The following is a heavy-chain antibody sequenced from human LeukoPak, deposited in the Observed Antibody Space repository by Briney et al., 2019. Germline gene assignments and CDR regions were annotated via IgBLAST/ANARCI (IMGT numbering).Heavy chain of an antibody. CDR3: ARHLHVDTAMGHNWFDH. Sequence: SETLSLTCTVSGGSISSYYWNWIRQPRGKGLEWIGNKYNSGYGSTYYNPSLKSRASISVDTSKNQLSLRLSSVTAADTAVYYCARHLHVDTAMGHNWFDHWGQGILVTVSS. CDR1: GGSISSYY. D-gene: IGHD5-18*01. V-gene: IGHV4-59*04. CDR2: KYNSGYGST. J-gene: IGHJ5*02.